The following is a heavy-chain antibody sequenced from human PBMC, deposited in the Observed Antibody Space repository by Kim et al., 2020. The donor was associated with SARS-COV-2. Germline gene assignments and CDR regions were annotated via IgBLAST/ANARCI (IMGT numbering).Heavy chain of an antibody. CDR1: GFTFSSFA. Sequence: GGSLRLSCAASGFTFSSFAMHWVRQAPGKGLEWVAVISYDGSNKYYADSLKGRFTISRDNSKNTLYLQMNSLRAEDTAVYYCARSIAGSDYYGMDVWGQGTTVTVSS. CDR3: ARSIAGSDYYGMDV. CDR2: ISYDGSNK. J-gene: IGHJ6*02. D-gene: IGHD6-6*01. V-gene: IGHV3-30-3*01.